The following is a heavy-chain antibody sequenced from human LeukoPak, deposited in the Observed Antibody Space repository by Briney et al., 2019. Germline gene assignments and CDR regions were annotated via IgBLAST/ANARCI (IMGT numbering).Heavy chain of an antibody. J-gene: IGHJ4*02. Sequence: GGSLRLSCAASGLSFSSYAMSWVRQAPGKGLEWVSAISGSGGSTFYADSVKGRFTISRDNSENTLYLQMNSLRAEDTAVYYCARDGYYYGSGSYYKVDFDYWGQGTLVTVSS. D-gene: IGHD3-10*01. CDR3: ARDGYYYGSGSYYKVDFDY. V-gene: IGHV3-23*01. CDR2: ISGSGGST. CDR1: GLSFSSYA.